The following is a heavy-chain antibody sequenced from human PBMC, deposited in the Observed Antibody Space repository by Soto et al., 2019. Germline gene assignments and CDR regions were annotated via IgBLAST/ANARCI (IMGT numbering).Heavy chain of an antibody. D-gene: IGHD5-12*01. CDR1: GYTFTSYG. CDR3: ATDRGYSGYGDY. V-gene: IGHV1-18*01. J-gene: IGHJ4*02. Sequence: QVQLVQSGAEVKKPGASVKVSCKASGYTFTSYGISWVRQAPGQGLEWMGWISAYNGNTNYAQKLQGRVTITTDTSTSTAYMELRSLRSADTAVYYCATDRGYSGYGDYWGQGTLVTVSS. CDR2: ISAYNGNT.